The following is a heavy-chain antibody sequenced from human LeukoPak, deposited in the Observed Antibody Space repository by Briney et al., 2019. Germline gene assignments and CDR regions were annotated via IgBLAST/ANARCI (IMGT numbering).Heavy chain of an antibody. V-gene: IGHV5-51*01. D-gene: IGHD4-17*01. CDR1: ACGFTSHW. Sequence: SMLTSSYAFACGFTSHWIWWGRRVPAKGRVWMGMSYSSDSHTTYSPSLQGQVTISADKSISTFSLQLSTLNAADTAVYYCARQDGDYENYYYYGMDVWAQGPTVPVP. CDR2: SYSSDSHT. CDR3: ARQDGDYENYYYYGMDV. J-gene: IGHJ6*02.